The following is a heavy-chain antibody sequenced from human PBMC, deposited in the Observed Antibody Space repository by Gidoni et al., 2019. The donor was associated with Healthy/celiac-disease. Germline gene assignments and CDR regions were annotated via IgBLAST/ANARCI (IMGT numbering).Heavy chain of an antibody. CDR2: SSSSSSYI. Sequence: EVQLVASGGGLVKPGGSLRLSCAASGFPFSSYSMNWVRQAPGKGLEWVSSSSSSSSYIYYADSVKGRFTISRDNAKNSLYLQMNSLRAEDTAVYYCAAYYDILTGYFDYWGQGTLVTVSS. V-gene: IGHV3-21*01. CDR3: AAYYDILTGYFDY. D-gene: IGHD3-9*01. J-gene: IGHJ4*02. CDR1: GFPFSSYS.